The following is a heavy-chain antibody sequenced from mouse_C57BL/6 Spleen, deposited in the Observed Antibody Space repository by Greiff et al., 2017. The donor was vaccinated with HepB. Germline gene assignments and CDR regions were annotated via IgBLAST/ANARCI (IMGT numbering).Heavy chain of an antibody. V-gene: IGHV1-69*01. CDR3: ARDDGYYEGY. D-gene: IGHD2-3*01. CDR2: IDPSDSYT. J-gene: IGHJ2*01. Sequence: QVQLQQSGAELVMPGASVKLSCKASGYTFTSYWMHWVKQRPGQGLEWIGEIDPSDSYTNYNEKFKSKATLTVDTSSSTAYMQLSSLTSEDTAVYYCARDDGYYEGYWGQGTTLTVSS. CDR1: GYTFTSYW.